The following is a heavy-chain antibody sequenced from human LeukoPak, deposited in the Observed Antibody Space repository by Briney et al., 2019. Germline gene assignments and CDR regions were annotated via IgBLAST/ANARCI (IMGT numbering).Heavy chain of an antibody. D-gene: IGHD6-19*01. CDR1: GFTFSSYE. CDR2: ISSSGSTI. CDR3: ARGPEEYSSGWRPYYFDY. Sequence: GGSLRLSCAASGFTFSSYEMNWVRQAPGKGLEWVSYISSSGSTIYYADSVKGRFTISRDNAKNSLYLQMNSLRAEDTAVYYCARGPEEYSSGWRPYYFDYWGQGTLVTVSS. V-gene: IGHV3-48*03. J-gene: IGHJ4*02.